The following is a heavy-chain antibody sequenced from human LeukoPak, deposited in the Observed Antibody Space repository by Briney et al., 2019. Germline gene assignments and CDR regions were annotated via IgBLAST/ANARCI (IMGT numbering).Heavy chain of an antibody. CDR2: ISNGGGSA. D-gene: IGHD1-14*01. Sequence: GGSLRLSCAASGFTFSSYPMSWVRQAPGKGLQWVSAISNGGGSAYYADSVKGRFTISRDNSKSTLYLQMDSLRAEDTAIYYCAARPRMPPRFDYWGQGTLVTVSS. CDR3: AARPRMPPRFDY. V-gene: IGHV3-23*01. CDR1: GFTFSSYP. J-gene: IGHJ4*02.